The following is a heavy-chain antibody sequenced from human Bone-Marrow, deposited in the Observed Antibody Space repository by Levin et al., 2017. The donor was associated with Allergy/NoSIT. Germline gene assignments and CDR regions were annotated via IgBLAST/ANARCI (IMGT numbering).Heavy chain of an antibody. CDR3: ATDHGDYAFDH. CDR2: FAPGNDET. J-gene: IGHJ4*02. D-gene: IGHD4-17*01. CDR1: GSTLSELA. Sequence: GESLKISCKVSGSTLSELAIHWVRQAPGQGLEWLGGFAPGNDETIYAKKFQGRVTMTEDTSTDTAYMDLSSLTSEDTAFYYCATDHGDYAFDHWGQGTLVTVSS. V-gene: IGHV1-24*01.